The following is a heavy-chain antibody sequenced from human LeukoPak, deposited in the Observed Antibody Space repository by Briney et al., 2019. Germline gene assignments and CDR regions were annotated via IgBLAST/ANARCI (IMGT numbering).Heavy chain of an antibody. J-gene: IGHJ6*03. D-gene: IGHD2-2*01. CDR1: GGSFSDYY. CDR3: ARGAVVVPAAYYYYYYMDV. V-gene: IGHV4-34*01. Sequence: SETLSLTCAVYGGSFSDYYWSWIRQPPGKGLEWIGEINHSGRTNYNPSLKSRVTMSVDTSKNQFSLKLSSVTAADTAVYYCARGAVVVPAAYYYYYYMDVWGKGTTVTISS. CDR2: INHSGRT.